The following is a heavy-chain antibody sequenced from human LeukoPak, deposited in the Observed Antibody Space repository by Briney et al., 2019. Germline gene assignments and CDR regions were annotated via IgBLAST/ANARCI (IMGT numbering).Heavy chain of an antibody. D-gene: IGHD4-17*01. CDR1: GFTFSSYS. J-gene: IGHJ6*03. CDR2: ISSSSSYI. Sequence: PGGSLRLSCAASGFTFSSYSMNWVRQAPGKGLEWVSSISSSSSYIYYADSVKGRFTISRDNAKNSLYLQMNSLRAEDTAVYYCARTGYGDYGGLGYYYYMDVWGKGTTVTVSS. CDR3: ARTGYGDYGGLGYYYYMDV. V-gene: IGHV3-21*01.